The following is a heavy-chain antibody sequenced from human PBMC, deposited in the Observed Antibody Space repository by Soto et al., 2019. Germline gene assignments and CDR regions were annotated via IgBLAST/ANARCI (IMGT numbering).Heavy chain of an antibody. CDR1: GYSFTSYW. CDR3: ARSGDIVVVPAASGMDV. V-gene: IGHV5-51*01. D-gene: IGHD2-2*01. Sequence: GESLKISCKGSGYSFTSYWIGWVRQMPGKGLEWMGIIYPGDSDTRYSPSIQGQVTISADKSISTAYLQWSSLKASDTAMSYCARSGDIVVVPAASGMDVWGQGTTVPVSS. CDR2: IYPGDSDT. J-gene: IGHJ6*02.